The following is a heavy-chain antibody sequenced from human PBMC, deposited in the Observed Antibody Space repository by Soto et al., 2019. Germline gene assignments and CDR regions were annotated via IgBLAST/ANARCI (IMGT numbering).Heavy chain of an antibody. CDR1: GFTFSSYT. V-gene: IGHV3-48*02. Sequence: EVQLVESGGGLVQPGGSLRLSCAASGFTFSSYTMNWVRQAPGKGLEWVSYISRSSTTIYYADSVKGRFTISRDNAKNSLYLQMNSLRDEDTDVYYCARDGGQQLVFDSWGQGTLVTVSS. CDR3: ARDGGQQLVFDS. J-gene: IGHJ4*02. CDR2: ISRSSTTI. D-gene: IGHD6-13*01.